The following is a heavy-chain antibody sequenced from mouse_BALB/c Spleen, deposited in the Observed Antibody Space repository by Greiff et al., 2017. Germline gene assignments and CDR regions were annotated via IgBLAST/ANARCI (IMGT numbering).Heavy chain of an antibody. J-gene: IGHJ4*01. V-gene: IGHV5-12-1*01. CDR2: ISSGGGST. CDR1: GFAFSSYD. Sequence: EVKLVESGGGLVKPGGSLKLSCAASGFAFSSYDMSWVRQTPEKRLEWVAYISSGGGSTYYPDTVKGRFTISRDNAKNTLYLQMSSLKSEDTAMYYCARHEPTAKAMDYWGQGTSVTVSS. D-gene: IGHD1-2*01. CDR3: ARHEPTAKAMDY.